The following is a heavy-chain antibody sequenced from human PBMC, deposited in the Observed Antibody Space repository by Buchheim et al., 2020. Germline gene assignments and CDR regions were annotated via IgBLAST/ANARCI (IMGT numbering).Heavy chain of an antibody. V-gene: IGHV1-46*01. CDR3: ARGRITMVRGVISWFDP. CDR1: GYTFTSYY. CDR2: INPSGGST. Sequence: QVQLVQSGAEVKKPGASVKVSCKASGYTFTSYYMHWVRQAPGQGLEWMGIINPSGGSTSYAQKFQGRVTMTRDTSKSTVHMDLSSLRSEDTAVYYCARGRITMVRGVISWFDPWGQGTL. J-gene: IGHJ5*02. D-gene: IGHD3-10*01.